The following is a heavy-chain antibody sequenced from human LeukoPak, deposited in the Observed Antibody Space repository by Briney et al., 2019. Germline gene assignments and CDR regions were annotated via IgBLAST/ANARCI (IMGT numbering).Heavy chain of an antibody. D-gene: IGHD6-19*01. Sequence: PSGTLSLTCAVSGYSISSNNWWAWIRQPPGKGLEWSGYSDYSGSTYYNPYNPSLTSRVTMSVDTSKNQFSLKLDSVTEIDTAVYYCARNQAVAANREAFDIWGQGTMVTVSS. V-gene: IGHV4-28*01. CDR2: SDYSGST. J-gene: IGHJ3*02. CDR3: ARNQAVAANREAFDI. CDR1: GYSISSNNW.